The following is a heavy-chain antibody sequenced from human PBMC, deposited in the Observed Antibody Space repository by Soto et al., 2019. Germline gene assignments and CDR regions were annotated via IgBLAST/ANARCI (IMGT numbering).Heavy chain of an antibody. D-gene: IGHD2-15*01. Sequence: QVQLVQSGAEVKKPGASVKVSCKASGGTFSSYAISWVRQAPGQGLEWMGGIIPIFGTANYAQKFQGRVTITADESTSKAYMGLSSLRSEDTAVYYCARDRLRYCSGGSGHHDAFDIGGQGTMVTVSS. CDR1: GGTFSSYA. V-gene: IGHV1-69*01. CDR3: ARDRLRYCSGGSGHHDAFDI. J-gene: IGHJ3*02. CDR2: IIPIFGTA.